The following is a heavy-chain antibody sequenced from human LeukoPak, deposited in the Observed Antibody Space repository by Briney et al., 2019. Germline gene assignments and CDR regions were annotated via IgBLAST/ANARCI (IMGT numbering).Heavy chain of an antibody. CDR3: ASPMVRGVIKVGPYGY. CDR1: GFTFSSYA. CDR2: ISYDGSNK. J-gene: IGHJ4*02. V-gene: IGHV3-30*04. Sequence: PGRSLRLSCVASGFTFSSYAMHWVRQAPGKGLEWVAVISYDGSNKYYADSVKGRFTISRDNSKNTLYLQMNSLRAEDTAVYYCASPMVRGVIKVGPYGYWGQGTLVTVSS. D-gene: IGHD3-10*01.